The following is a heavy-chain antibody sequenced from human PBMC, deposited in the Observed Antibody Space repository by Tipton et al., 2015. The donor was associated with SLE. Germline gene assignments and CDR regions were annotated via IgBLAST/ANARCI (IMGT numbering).Heavy chain of an antibody. CDR1: GFTFSSYS. CDR3: ARGGRDAFDI. V-gene: IGHV3-21*03. D-gene: IGHD2-15*01. Sequence: SLRLSCAASGFTFSSYSMNWVRQAPGKGLEWVSSISSSSSYIYYADSVKGRFTISRDDAKNSLYLQMNSLRAEDTAVYYCARGGRDAFDIWGQGTMVTVSS. J-gene: IGHJ3*02. CDR2: ISSSSSYI.